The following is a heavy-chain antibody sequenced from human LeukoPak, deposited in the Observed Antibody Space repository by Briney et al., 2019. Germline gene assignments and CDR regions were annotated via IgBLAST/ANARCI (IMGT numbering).Heavy chain of an antibody. J-gene: IGHJ6*02. D-gene: IGHD1-26*01. CDR3: AKDIWDPSYYYYGMDV. V-gene: IGHV3-9*01. CDR1: GFTFDDYA. Sequence: ALRLSCAASGFTFDDYAMHWVRQAPGKGLEWVSGISWNSGSIGYADSVKGRFTISRDNAKNSLYLQMNSLRAEDTALYYCAKDIWDPSYYYYGMDVWGQGTTVTVSS. CDR2: ISWNSGSI.